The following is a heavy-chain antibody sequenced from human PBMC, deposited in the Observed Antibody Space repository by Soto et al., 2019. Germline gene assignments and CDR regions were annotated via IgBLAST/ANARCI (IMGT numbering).Heavy chain of an antibody. Sequence: GASVKVSCKASGHTFTSYGISWVRQAPGQGLEWMGWISAYNGNTNYAQKLQGRVTMTTDTSTSTAYMELRSLRSDDTAVYYCARSAVAGTRYDAFDIWGQGTMVTVSS. CDR1: GHTFTSYG. V-gene: IGHV1-18*01. D-gene: IGHD6-19*01. J-gene: IGHJ3*02. CDR2: ISAYNGNT. CDR3: ARSAVAGTRYDAFDI.